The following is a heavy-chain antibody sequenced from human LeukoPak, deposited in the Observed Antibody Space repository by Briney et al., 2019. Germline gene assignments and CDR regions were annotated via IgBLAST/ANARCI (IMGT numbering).Heavy chain of an antibody. V-gene: IGHV4-59*01. J-gene: IGHJ3*02. D-gene: IGHD3-22*01. Sequence: SETLSLTCTVSGDSISSYYWSWIRQPPGRGLEWIGYIYYSGSTNYNPPLKSRVTISVDTSKNQFSLKLSSVTAADTAVYYCACLTTADAFDIWGQGTMVTVSS. CDR3: ACLTTADAFDI. CDR2: IYYSGST. CDR1: GDSISSYY.